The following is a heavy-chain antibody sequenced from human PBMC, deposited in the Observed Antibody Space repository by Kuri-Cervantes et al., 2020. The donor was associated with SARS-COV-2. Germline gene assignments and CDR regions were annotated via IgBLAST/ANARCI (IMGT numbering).Heavy chain of an antibody. CDR3: AKDRAGVHDF. V-gene: IGHV3-30*18. Sequence: GGSLRLSCAASGFNFNITDMHWVRQAPGKGPEWVTFISSDGKNKKRMASGKGRFTISRDNSQNTLHLQMKSLRDEDTAIYYCAKDRAGVHDFWGQGTLVTVSS. J-gene: IGHJ4*02. CDR1: GFNFNITD. D-gene: IGHD2-21*01. CDR2: ISSDGKNK.